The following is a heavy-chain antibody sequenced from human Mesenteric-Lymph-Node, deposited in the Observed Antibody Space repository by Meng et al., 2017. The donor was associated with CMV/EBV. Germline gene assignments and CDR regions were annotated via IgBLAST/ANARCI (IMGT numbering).Heavy chain of an antibody. J-gene: IGHJ4*02. Sequence: GESLKISCAASGFTLSSYAMHWVRQAPGKGLEFVAVISSDGSNKYYAASVKGRFTISRDNSKNTLYLQLDSLRPEDTAVYYCARPYNSVDFWNGYSYYLDYWGQGVLVTVSS. CDR1: GFTLSSYA. CDR3: ARPYNSVDFWNGYSYYLDY. V-gene: IGHV3-30-3*01. D-gene: IGHD3-3*01. CDR2: ISSDGSNK.